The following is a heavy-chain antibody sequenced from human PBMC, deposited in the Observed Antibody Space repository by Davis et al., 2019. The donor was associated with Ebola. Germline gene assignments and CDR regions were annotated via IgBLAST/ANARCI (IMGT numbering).Heavy chain of an antibody. D-gene: IGHD6-13*01. J-gene: IGHJ6*02. CDR1: GGSFSGHY. V-gene: IGHV4-34*01. CDR2: ISHSGNT. Sequence: GSLRLSCAVYGGSFSGHYWSWIRQTPGKGLEWIGEISHSGNTNYNQSLKSRVTLSIDTSNNQFSLKLSSVTAADTAVYFCARGAAAGPYGVDVWGQGTTVTVSS. CDR3: ARGAAAGPYGVDV.